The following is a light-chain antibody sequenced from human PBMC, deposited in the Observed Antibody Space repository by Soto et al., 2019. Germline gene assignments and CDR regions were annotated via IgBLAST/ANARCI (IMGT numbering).Light chain of an antibody. CDR3: QHYGGMWA. CDR2: DAS. V-gene: IGKV1-5*01. J-gene: IGKJ1*01. CDR1: QSITNR. Sequence: DIQMTQSPSTLSASVGDRITISCRASQSITNRLAWYQQKPGRASKVLIYDASNLERGVPSRFSGSGSGTEFILTINSLQPDDFATYYCQHYGGMWAFGQGTKVEIK.